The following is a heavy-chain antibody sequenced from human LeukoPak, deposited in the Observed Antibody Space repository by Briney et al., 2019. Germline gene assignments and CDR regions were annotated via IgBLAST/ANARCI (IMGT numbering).Heavy chain of an antibody. Sequence: GASVKVSCKASGYTFTSYGISWVRQAPGQGLEWMGIINPSGGSTSYAQKFQGRVTMTRDTSTSTVYMELSSLRSEDTAVYYCASCIAARQDAFDIWGQGTMVTVSS. V-gene: IGHV1-46*03. CDR3: ASCIAARQDAFDI. J-gene: IGHJ3*02. D-gene: IGHD6-6*01. CDR1: GYTFTSYG. CDR2: INPSGGST.